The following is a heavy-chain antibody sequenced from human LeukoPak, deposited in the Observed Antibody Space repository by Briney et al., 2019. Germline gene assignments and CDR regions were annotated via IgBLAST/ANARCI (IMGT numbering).Heavy chain of an antibody. Sequence: GGSLRLSCAASGFTFSDYYMSWIRQAPGKGLEWVSYISSSSSYTHYADSVKGRFTMSRDNARNSLYLQMNSLSPEDTAVYYCARFLGSGIYTPDYWGQGTLVTVSS. CDR1: GFTFSDYY. CDR3: ARFLGSGIYTPDY. CDR2: ISSSSSYT. D-gene: IGHD3-10*01. J-gene: IGHJ4*02. V-gene: IGHV3-11*03.